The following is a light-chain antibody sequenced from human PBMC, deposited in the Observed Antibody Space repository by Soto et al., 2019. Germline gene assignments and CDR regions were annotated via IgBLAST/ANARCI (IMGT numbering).Light chain of an antibody. CDR2: GAS. V-gene: IGKV3-20*01. CDR3: QQYGSTPLT. Sequence: ESVLTQSPGTLSLSPGERATLSCRASQSVITYLAWYQQKPGQAPRLLIYGASSRATGIPDRFSGSGSGTDFTLTISRLEPEDVAGYYCQQYGSTPLTFGGRTKVEIK. CDR1: QSVITY. J-gene: IGKJ4*01.